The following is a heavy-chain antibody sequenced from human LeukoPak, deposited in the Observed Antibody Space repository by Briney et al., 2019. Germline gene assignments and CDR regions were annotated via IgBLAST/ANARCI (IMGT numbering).Heavy chain of an antibody. CDR1: GGSISSSSYY. CDR2: IYYSGST. Sequence: SETLSLTCTVSGGSISSSSYYWGWIRQPPGKGLEWIGSIYYSGSTYYNPSLKSRVTISVDTSKNQFSLKLSSVTAADTAVYYCARDRSTLRSNWFDPWGQGTLVTVSS. D-gene: IGHD5/OR15-5a*01. J-gene: IGHJ5*02. CDR3: ARDRSTLRSNWFDP. V-gene: IGHV4-39*07.